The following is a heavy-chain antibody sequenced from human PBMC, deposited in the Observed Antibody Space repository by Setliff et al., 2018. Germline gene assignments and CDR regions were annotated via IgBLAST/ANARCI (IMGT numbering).Heavy chain of an antibody. CDR2: INHSGST. Sequence: SETLSLTCAAYGGSFSGYYWSWIRQPPGKGLEWIGEINHSGSTNYNPSLKSRVTISVDTSKNQFSLKLSSVTAADTAVYYCARYYDSSGYYDADFDYWGQGTLVTVSS. CDR1: GGSFSGYY. J-gene: IGHJ4*02. V-gene: IGHV4-34*01. CDR3: ARYYDSSGYYDADFDY. D-gene: IGHD3-22*01.